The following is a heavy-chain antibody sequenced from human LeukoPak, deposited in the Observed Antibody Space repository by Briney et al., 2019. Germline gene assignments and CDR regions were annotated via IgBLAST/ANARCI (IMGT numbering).Heavy chain of an antibody. CDR1: GGSLSSSNW. CDR2: IYHSGST. V-gene: IGHV4-4*02. J-gene: IGHJ3*02. Sequence: SETLSLTCAVSGGSLSSSNWWSWVRQPPGKGLEWIGEIYHSGSTNYNPSLKSRVTISVDKSKSQFSLKLSSVTAADTAVYYCARDAQSAADAFDIWGQGTMVTVSS. CDR3: ARDAQSAADAFDI.